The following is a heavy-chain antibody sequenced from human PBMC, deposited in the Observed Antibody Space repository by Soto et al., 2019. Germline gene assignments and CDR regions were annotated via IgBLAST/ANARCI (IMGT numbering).Heavy chain of an antibody. D-gene: IGHD3-10*01. CDR1: GFTFTSSA. V-gene: IGHV1-58*01. CDR2: IVVGSGNT. CDR3: AAHRRYYHTYYYYGMDV. J-gene: IGHJ6*02. Sequence: ASVKVSCKASGFTFTSSAVQWVRQARGQRLEWIGWIVVGSGNTNYAQKFQERVTITRDMSTSTAYMELSSLRSEDTAVYYCAAHRRYYHTYYYYGMDVWGQGTTVTVSS.